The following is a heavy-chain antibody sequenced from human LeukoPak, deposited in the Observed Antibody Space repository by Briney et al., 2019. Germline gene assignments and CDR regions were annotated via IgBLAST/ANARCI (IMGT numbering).Heavy chain of an antibody. V-gene: IGHV1-2*06. J-gene: IGHJ4*02. Sequence: ASVKVSCKASGYTFTGYYMHWVRQAPGQGLEWMGRINPNSGGTNYAQKFQGRVTMTRDTSTSTVYMELSSLRSEDTAVYYCARDSEHDYFDYWGQGTLVTVSS. CDR3: ARDSEHDYFDY. D-gene: IGHD1-26*01. CDR2: INPNSGGT. CDR1: GYTFTGYY.